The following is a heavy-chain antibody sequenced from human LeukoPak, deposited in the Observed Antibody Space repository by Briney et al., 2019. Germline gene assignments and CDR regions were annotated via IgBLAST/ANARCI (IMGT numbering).Heavy chain of an antibody. CDR1: AGSITNYD. D-gene: IGHD4-17*01. Sequence: SETLSLTCTVSAGSITNYDWSWARQPPGKGLEFIGHVHYSGTTNYNPSLRSRLTISIVTSKKHFFLKLKSVTAADTAVYYCATGYGDFRVEGRYFYSWGQGTLVTVSS. CDR3: ATGYGDFRVEGRYFYS. CDR2: VHYSGTT. V-gene: IGHV4-59*13. J-gene: IGHJ4*02.